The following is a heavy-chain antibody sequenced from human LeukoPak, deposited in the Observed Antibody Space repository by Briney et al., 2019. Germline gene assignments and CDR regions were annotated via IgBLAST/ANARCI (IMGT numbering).Heavy chain of an antibody. J-gene: IGHJ4*02. Sequence: EASVKFSCKASGGTFSSYAISWVRQAPGQGLEWMGGIIPIFGTANYAQKFQGRVTITADESTSTAYMELSSLRSEDTAVYYCATAPTMMGYYFDYWGQGTLVTVSS. CDR2: IIPIFGTA. CDR3: ATAPTMMGYYFDY. V-gene: IGHV1-69*13. CDR1: GGTFSSYA. D-gene: IGHD3-22*01.